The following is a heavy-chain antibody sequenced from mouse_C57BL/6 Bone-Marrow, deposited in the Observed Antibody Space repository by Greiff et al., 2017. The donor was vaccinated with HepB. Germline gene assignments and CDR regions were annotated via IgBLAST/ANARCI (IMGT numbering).Heavy chain of an antibody. CDR3: ARQGGNYSFYAMDY. Sequence: VQLQESGAELVKPGASVKISCKASGYAFSSYWMNWVKQRPGKGLEWIGQIYPGDGDTNYNGKFKGKATLTADKSSSTAYMQLSSLTSEDSAVYFWARQGGNYSFYAMDYWGQGTSVTVSS. CDR1: GYAFSSYW. CDR2: IYPGDGDT. V-gene: IGHV1-80*01. J-gene: IGHJ4*01. D-gene: IGHD2-1*01.